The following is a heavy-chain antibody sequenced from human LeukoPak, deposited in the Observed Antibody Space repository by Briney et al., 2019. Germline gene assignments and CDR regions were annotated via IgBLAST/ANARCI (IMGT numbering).Heavy chain of an antibody. CDR3: ARDYGGKGRESPGAFDI. Sequence: ASVKVSCKASGYTFTDYYSHWVRQAPGQGLEWMAWMNPNSGGTSYAQKFQGRVTMTRDTSISTAYMELSSLRSEDTAVYYCARDYGGKGRESPGAFDIWGQGTMVTVSS. CDR1: GYTFTDYY. CDR2: MNPNSGGT. J-gene: IGHJ3*02. D-gene: IGHD4-23*01. V-gene: IGHV1-2*02.